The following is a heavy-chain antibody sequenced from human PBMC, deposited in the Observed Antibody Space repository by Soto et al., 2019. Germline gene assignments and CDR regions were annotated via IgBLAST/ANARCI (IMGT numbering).Heavy chain of an antibody. D-gene: IGHD3-9*01. CDR3: ARGSPSYYDILTGSIGGAFDI. V-gene: IGHV1-69*02. CDR2: IIPILGIA. J-gene: IGHJ3*02. Sequence: SVKVSCKSSGGTFSSYTISWVRQAPGQGLEWMGRIIPILGIANYAQKFQGRVTITADKSTSTAYMELSSLRSEDTAVYYCARGSPSYYDILTGSIGGAFDIWGQGTMVTVSS. CDR1: GGTFSSYT.